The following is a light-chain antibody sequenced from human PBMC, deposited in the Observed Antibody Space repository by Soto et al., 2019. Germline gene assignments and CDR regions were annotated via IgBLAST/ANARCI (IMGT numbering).Light chain of an antibody. Sequence: DIQMTQSPSSLSASVGDSVTITCRASQSISNYLNWYQQKPGKAPKLLVYAASSLQSGVPSRFSGSGSGTDFTLTISRLQPEDLATYYCQQSYSTPFTFGPGTKVDIK. J-gene: IGKJ3*01. CDR1: QSISNY. CDR3: QQSYSTPFT. CDR2: AAS. V-gene: IGKV1-39*01.